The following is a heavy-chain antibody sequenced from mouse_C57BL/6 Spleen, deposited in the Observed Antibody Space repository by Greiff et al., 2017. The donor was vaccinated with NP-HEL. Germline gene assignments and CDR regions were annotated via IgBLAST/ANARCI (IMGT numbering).Heavy chain of an antibody. Sequence: VQLQQSGAELVKPGASVKLSCKASGYTFTEYTIHWVKQRSGQGLEWIGWFYPGSGSIKYNEKFKDKATLTADKSSSTVYMELSRLTSEDSAVYFCARHEGSSYYGSSPGWFAYWGQGTLVTVSA. CDR3: ARHEGSSYYGSSPGWFAY. CDR1: GYTFTEYT. D-gene: IGHD1-1*01. CDR2: FYPGSGSI. J-gene: IGHJ3*01. V-gene: IGHV1-62-2*01.